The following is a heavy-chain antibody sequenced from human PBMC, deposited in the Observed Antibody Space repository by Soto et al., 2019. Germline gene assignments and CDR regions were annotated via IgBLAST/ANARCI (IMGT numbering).Heavy chain of an antibody. V-gene: IGHV5-51*01. CDR3: ARGGSFSDY. D-gene: IGHD1-26*01. CDR1: GYNFNGYW. CDR2: IYPGDSET. J-gene: IGHJ4*02. Sequence: EVQLVQSGTEAKKPGESLKISCQGSGYNFNGYWIGWVRQMPGKGLEWVGIIYPGDSETRYSPSFRGQVTISADKSTSTAYLQWNSLKASDTAMYYCARGGSFSDYWGQGTLVTVSS.